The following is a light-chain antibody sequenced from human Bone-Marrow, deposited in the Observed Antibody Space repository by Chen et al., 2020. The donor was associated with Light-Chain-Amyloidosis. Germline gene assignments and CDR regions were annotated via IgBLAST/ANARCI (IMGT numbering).Light chain of an antibody. Sequence: EIVLTQSPGTLSLSPGEGANLSCRASQTISRDYLTWYQQKFGQAPRLLISGSSSRAPGIPDRFNGSGCGTDFTHTIDRLGPEDFAMYYWQQYGASPLTFGGGTKVEIK. J-gene: IGKJ4*01. CDR3: QQYGASPLT. CDR2: GSS. V-gene: IGKV3-20*01. CDR1: QTISRDY.